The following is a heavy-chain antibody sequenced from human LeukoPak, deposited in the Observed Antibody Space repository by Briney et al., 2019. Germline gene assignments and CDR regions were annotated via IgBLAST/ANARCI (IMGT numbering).Heavy chain of an antibody. D-gene: IGHD6-13*01. CDR2: INHSGST. CDR3: ARFGSSSWDYYYMDV. CDR1: GGSFSGYY. V-gene: IGHV4-34*01. Sequence: TSETLSLTCAVYGGSFSGYYWSWIRQPPGKGLEWIGEINHSGSTNYNPSLKSRVTISVDTYKNQFSLKLSSVTAADTAVYYCARFGSSSWDYYYMDVWGKGTTVTVSS. J-gene: IGHJ6*03.